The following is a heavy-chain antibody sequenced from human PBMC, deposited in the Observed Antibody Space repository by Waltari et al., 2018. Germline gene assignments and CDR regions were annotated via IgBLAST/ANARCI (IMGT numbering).Heavy chain of an antibody. J-gene: IGHJ4*02. Sequence: EIQVVASGGGLVQPGGSLRLSCTAPGFTFSRDWMSWVRQAPGKGLEWVANIKHDGTTKFYLDSVKGRFTISRDNAQNTVYLQMNSLRVEDTALYYCARAVDVADYWGQGTLVTVSS. CDR2: IKHDGTTK. D-gene: IGHD5-12*01. V-gene: IGHV3-7*01. CDR1: GFTFSRDW. CDR3: ARAVDVADY.